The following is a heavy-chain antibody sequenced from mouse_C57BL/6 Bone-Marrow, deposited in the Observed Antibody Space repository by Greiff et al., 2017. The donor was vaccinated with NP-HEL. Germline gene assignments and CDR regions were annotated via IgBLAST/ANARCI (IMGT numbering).Heavy chain of an antibody. CDR1: GYTFTSYG. V-gene: IGHV1-81*01. CDR3: ARAYPYGNYEGYWYFDV. Sequence: VQLQQSGAELARPGASVKLSCKASGYTFTSYGISWVKQRTGQGLEWIGEIYPRSGNTYYNEKFKGKATLTADKSSSTAYMELRSLTSEDSAVYFCARAYPYGNYEGYWYFDVWGTGTTVTVSS. J-gene: IGHJ1*03. D-gene: IGHD2-1*01. CDR2: IYPRSGNT.